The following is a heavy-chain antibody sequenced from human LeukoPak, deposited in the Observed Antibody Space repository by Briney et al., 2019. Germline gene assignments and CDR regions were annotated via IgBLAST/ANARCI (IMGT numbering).Heavy chain of an antibody. D-gene: IGHD1-1*01. CDR1: GGSINSGDYY. J-gene: IGHJ5*02. CDR3: ARDSIRVQTGTTP. V-gene: IGHV4-39*07. Sequence: PSETLSLTCTVSGGSINSGDYYWVWIRQPPGKGLEWIGSIYYTGTTYYNPSLNYRVTISVDTSKNQFSLRLTSVTAADTAVYYCARDSIRVQTGTTPWGRGTLVTVSS. CDR2: IYYTGTT.